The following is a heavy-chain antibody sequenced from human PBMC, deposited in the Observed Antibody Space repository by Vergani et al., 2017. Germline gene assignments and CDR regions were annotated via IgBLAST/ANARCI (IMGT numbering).Heavy chain of an antibody. V-gene: IGHV5-51*01. Sequence: EVQLVQSGAEVKKPGESLKISCKGSGYSFTSYWICWVRQRPGKGLEWMGIIYPGDSDTRYSPSFQGQGTISADKSSSTAYLQWSSLKASDTAMYYCARSPRGYLYYFDYWGQGTLVTVSS. CDR3: ARSPRGYLYYFDY. CDR2: IYPGDSDT. D-gene: IGHD1-1*01. J-gene: IGHJ4*02. CDR1: GYSFTSYW.